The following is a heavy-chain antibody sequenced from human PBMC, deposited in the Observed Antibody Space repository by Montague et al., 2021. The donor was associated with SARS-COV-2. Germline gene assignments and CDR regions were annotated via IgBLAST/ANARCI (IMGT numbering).Heavy chain of an antibody. J-gene: IGHJ5*01. CDR3: IRSLASVDS. CDR2: VYSSGRT. V-gene: IGHV4-61*02. Sequence: TLSLTCTVSGGSISSGSYYWGWIRQPAGKGLEWIGRVYSSGRTNYSPSLKSRVTISLDTSKNQFSMRLSSVTAADTALYYCIRSLASVDSWGQGTLVTVSS. CDR1: GGSISSGSYY. D-gene: IGHD3-3*02.